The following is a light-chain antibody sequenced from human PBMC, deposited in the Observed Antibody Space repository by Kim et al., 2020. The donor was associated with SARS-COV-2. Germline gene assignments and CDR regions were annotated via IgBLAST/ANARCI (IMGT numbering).Light chain of an antibody. CDR1: QGIRSY. V-gene: IGKV1-8*01. CDR3: QQYYSYPNT. CDR2: AAS. J-gene: IGKJ2*01. Sequence: SASTGDRVTMTCRARQGIRSYLAWYQQKPEKAPKLLIYAASTLQSGVPSRFSGSGSGTEFTLTISCLQSEDFATYYCQQYYSYPNTFGQGTKLEI.